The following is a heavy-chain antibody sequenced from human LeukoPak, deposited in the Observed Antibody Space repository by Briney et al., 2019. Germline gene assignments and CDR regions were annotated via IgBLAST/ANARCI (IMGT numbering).Heavy chain of an antibody. CDR2: INQDGSEI. CDR3: ARDQGSVIVVRKTNWYFDL. V-gene: IGHV3-7*01. CDR1: RFTFSNSW. J-gene: IGHJ2*01. Sequence: GGSLRLSCAASRFTFSNSWMSWVSQAPGKGLEWLANINQDGSEIYYVDSVKGRFTISRDNGKNSLYLQINSLRADDTAVYYCARDQGSVIVVRKTNWYFDLWGRGTLVTVSS. D-gene: IGHD3-22*01.